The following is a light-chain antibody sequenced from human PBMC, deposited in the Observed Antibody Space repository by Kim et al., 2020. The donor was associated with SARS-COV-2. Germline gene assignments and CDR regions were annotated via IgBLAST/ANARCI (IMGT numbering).Light chain of an antibody. CDR1: QTVISNY. J-gene: IGKJ1*01. CDR2: GAS. V-gene: IGKV3-20*01. CDR3: QQYVTSPRT. Sequence: PGETATLSCGASQTVISNYLAWYQQKPGQSPRLLIYGASNRATGIPDRFGGSGSGTDFTLTIRRLEPEDSAVYYCQQYVTSPRTFGQGTKV.